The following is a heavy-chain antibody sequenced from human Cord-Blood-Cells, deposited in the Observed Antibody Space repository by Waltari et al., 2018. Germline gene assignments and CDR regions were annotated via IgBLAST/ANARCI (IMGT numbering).Heavy chain of an antibody. CDR2: ISYDGSNK. CDR3: AKGTGYSSGWYGGFDY. CDR1: GFTLRRYG. D-gene: IGHD6-19*01. V-gene: IGHV3-30*18. Sequence: QVQLVESGGGVVQPGRSLRLSCAASGFTLRRYGMHLVSQAPGKGLEWVAVISYDGSNKYYADPVKGRFTISRDNSKNTLYLQMNSLRAEDTAVYYCAKGTGYSSGWYGGFDYWGQGTLVTVSS. J-gene: IGHJ4*02.